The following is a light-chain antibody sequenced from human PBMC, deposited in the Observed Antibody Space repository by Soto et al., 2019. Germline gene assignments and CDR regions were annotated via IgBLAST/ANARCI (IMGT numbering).Light chain of an antibody. V-gene: IGKV3-20*01. CDR2: AAS. CDR1: QTISSTY. J-gene: IGKJ1*01. CDR3: QQYGSSPKT. Sequence: EIVLTQSPGTLSLSPGDRATLSCRASQTISSTYLAWYQQKPGQAPRLLIYAASTRATGIPDRFSGSGSGTDFTLTISRLEPEDFAVYYCQQYGSSPKTFGQGTKLDIK.